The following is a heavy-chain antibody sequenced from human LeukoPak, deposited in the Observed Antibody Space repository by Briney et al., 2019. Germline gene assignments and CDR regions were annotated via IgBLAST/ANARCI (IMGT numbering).Heavy chain of an antibody. CDR2: IYYSGST. Sequence: PSETLSLTCTVSGGSISSSSYYWGWIRQPPGKGLEWIGSIYYSGSTYYNPSLKSRVTISVDTSKNQFSLKLSSVTAADTAVYYCARQVPRDPNWFDPWGQGTLVTVSS. CDR3: ARQVPRDPNWFDP. V-gene: IGHV4-39*01. D-gene: IGHD3-10*01. CDR1: GGSISSSSYY. J-gene: IGHJ5*02.